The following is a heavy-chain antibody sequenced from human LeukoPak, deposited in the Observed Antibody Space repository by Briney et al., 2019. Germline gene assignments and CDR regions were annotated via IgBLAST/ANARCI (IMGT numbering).Heavy chain of an antibody. D-gene: IGHD3-22*01. J-gene: IGHJ4*02. V-gene: IGHV1-69*04. CDR1: GGTFSSYA. CDR3: ARSYYYDSSGYYYYFDY. Sequence: EASVKVSCKASGGTFSSYAISWVRQAPGQGLEWMGRIIPILGIANYAQKFQGRVTITADKSTSTAYMELSSLRSEDTAVYYCARSYYYDSSGYYYYFDYWGQGTLVTVSS. CDR2: IIPILGIA.